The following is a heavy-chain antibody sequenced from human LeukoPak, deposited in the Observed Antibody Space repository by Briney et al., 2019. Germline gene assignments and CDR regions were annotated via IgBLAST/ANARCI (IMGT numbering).Heavy chain of an antibody. CDR2: ISSSSSYI. D-gene: IGHD2-2*01. J-gene: IGHJ6*03. CDR3: ARSGGDIVVVPAAMGGGYYYYYMDV. V-gene: IGHV3-21*01. Sequence: GGSLRLSCAASGFTFSSYSMNWVRQAPGKGLEWVSSISSSSSYIYYADSVKGRFTISRDNAKNSLYLQMNSLRAEDTAVYYCARSGGDIVVVPAAMGGGYYYYYMDVWGKGTTVTVSS. CDR1: GFTFSSYS.